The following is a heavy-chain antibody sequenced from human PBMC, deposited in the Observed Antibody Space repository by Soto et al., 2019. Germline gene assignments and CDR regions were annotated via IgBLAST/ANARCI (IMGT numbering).Heavy chain of an antibody. D-gene: IGHD3-9*01. Sequence: QVQLVESGGGVVQPGRSLRLSCAASGFTFSSYGMHWVRQAPGKGLEWVAVISYDGSNKYYADSVKGRFTISRDNSKNTLYLQMNSLRAEDTAVYYCAKDLGDILTGYSVYYYYGMDVWGQGTTVTVSS. V-gene: IGHV3-30*18. CDR2: ISYDGSNK. CDR1: GFTFSSYG. J-gene: IGHJ6*02. CDR3: AKDLGDILTGYSVYYYYGMDV.